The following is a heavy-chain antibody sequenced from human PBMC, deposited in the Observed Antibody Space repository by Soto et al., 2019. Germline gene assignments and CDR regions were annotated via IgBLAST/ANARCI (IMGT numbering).Heavy chain of an antibody. J-gene: IGHJ3*01. CDR1: GFSFGSYA. V-gene: IGHV3-23*01. CDR2: TSGSGGDT. CDR3: AKIYDFWSRHHDSFDV. D-gene: IGHD3-3*01. Sequence: QLFESGGGLVQPGGSLRLSCVASGFSFGSYAMTWVRQAPGKGLEWVSGTSGSGGDTYYADSVKGRFTISRDNPKNTLYLQMNSLRVEDTAVFYCAKIYDFWSRHHDSFDVWGQGTVVTVSS.